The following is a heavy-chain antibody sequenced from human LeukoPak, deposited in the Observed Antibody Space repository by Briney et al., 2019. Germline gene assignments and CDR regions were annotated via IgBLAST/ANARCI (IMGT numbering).Heavy chain of an antibody. Sequence: ASVKVSCKASNYTFSSYGINWVRQAPGQGLEWMGWISAHNGHTKYAQKVQGRVTMTTDTSTSTAYMELRSLRSDDTAVYYRARESTLIVVGDGMDVWGQGTTVIVSS. V-gene: IGHV1-18*01. D-gene: IGHD3-22*01. CDR3: ARESTLIVVGDGMDV. CDR1: NYTFSSYG. CDR2: ISAHNGHT. J-gene: IGHJ6*02.